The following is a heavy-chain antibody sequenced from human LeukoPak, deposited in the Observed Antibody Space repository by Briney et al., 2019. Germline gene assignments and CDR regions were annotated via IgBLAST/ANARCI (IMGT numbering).Heavy chain of an antibody. D-gene: IGHD3-10*01. CDR3: ARGPLTYYYASGSYYSN. Sequence: KPSETLSLTCAVSGGSLSGFYWSSIRQPPGKGLEWIGDTNHTGSTNYNPSLKSRVTISVDTSKNQFSLKLTSVPAADTAVYFCARGPLTYYYASGSYYSNWGQGTLVTVSP. CDR2: TNHTGST. CDR1: GGSLSGFY. V-gene: IGHV4-34*01. J-gene: IGHJ4*02.